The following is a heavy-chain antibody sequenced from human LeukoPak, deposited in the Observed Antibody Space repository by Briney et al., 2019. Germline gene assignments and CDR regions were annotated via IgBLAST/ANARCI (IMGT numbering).Heavy chain of an antibody. Sequence: GGSLRLSCAASGFTFSSYWMSWVRQAPGKGLEWVANIKQDGSEKYYVDSVKGRFTIYTDNAKNSLYLQMNSLKAEDTAVYYCARDESIGLGVVVAATGAFDIWGQGTMVTVSS. CDR1: GFTFSSYW. CDR3: ARDESIGLGVVVAATGAFDI. D-gene: IGHD2-15*01. V-gene: IGHV3-7*01. J-gene: IGHJ3*02. CDR2: IKQDGSEK.